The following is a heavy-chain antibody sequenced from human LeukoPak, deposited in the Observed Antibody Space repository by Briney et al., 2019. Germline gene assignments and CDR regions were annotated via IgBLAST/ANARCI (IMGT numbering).Heavy chain of an antibody. Sequence: ASVKVSCKASGYTFTGYYMHWVRQAPGQGLEWMGWINPNSGGTNYAQKFQGRVNMTRDTSISTAYMELTRLRSDDTAVYYCARDSGYDGFFDYWGQGTLVTVSS. CDR3: ARDSGYDGFFDY. V-gene: IGHV1-2*02. D-gene: IGHD5-12*01. J-gene: IGHJ4*02. CDR2: INPNSGGT. CDR1: GYTFTGYY.